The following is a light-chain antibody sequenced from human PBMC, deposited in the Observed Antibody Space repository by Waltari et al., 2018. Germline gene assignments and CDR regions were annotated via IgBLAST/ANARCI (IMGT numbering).Light chain of an antibody. J-gene: IGLJ2*01. Sequence: QSVLTQPPSASGTPGQRVTISCSGRRSNIGGNTVAWYQQVPGAAPKILIYIDSERPSGVPDRFSGSKSGTSASLAISGLQSEDEALYYCAAWDDSLSGVVFGGGTKLTVL. V-gene: IGLV1-44*01. CDR2: IDS. CDR3: AAWDDSLSGVV. CDR1: RSNIGGNT.